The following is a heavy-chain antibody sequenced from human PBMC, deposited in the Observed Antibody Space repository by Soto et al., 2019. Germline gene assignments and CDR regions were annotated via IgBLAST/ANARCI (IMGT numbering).Heavy chain of an antibody. CDR2: ISWNSGSI. V-gene: IGHV3-9*01. CDR3: AKEYRATGYFDL. D-gene: IGHD2-8*02. Sequence: VQLVESGGGLVQPGRSLRLSCAASGFTFDVYGMHWVRQAPGKGREWVSGISWNSGSIGYADSVKGRFTISRDNAKNHLYLQMNSLRAEDTTLYYCAKEYRATGYFDLWGSSTLVTVSS. J-gene: IGHJ2*01. CDR1: GFTFDVYG.